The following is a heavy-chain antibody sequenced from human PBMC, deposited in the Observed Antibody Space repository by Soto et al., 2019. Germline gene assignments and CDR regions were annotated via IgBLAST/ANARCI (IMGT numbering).Heavy chain of an antibody. CDR1: GYTCTSYA. D-gene: IGHD4-4*01. CDR3: ARVLGDYRIFVRYFSYGRDV. J-gene: IGHJ6*02. Sequence: ASVKVSCNASGYTCTSYAMHWVRQAPGQRLEWMGWINAGNGNTEYSQKFQGRVTITRDTSASTAYMELSSLRSEDTAVYYFARVLGDYRIFVRYFSYGRDVWGQVTTVTV. CDR2: INAGNGNT. V-gene: IGHV1-3*01.